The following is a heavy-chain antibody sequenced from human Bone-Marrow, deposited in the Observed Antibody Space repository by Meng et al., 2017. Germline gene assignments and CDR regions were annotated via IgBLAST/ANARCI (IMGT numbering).Heavy chain of an antibody. D-gene: IGHD3-10*01. Sequence: KVTCKGSGYSFTSYWIGWVRQMPGKGLEWMGIIYPGDSDTRYSPSFQGQVTISADKSISTAYLQWSSLRASDTAMYYCARGAAVRGVSFDYWGQGTLVTVSS. CDR3: ARGAAVRGVSFDY. CDR2: IYPGDSDT. CDR1: GYSFTSYW. V-gene: IGHV5-51*01. J-gene: IGHJ4*02.